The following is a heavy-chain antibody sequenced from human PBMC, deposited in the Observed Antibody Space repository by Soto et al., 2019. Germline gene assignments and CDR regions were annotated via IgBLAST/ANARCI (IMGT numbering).Heavy chain of an antibody. CDR2: IYYSGST. CDR1: GGSINSGDYY. CDR3: ARIGLTTALL. D-gene: IGHD4-17*01. V-gene: IGHV4-30-4*01. J-gene: IGHJ4*02. Sequence: QVQLQESGPGLVKPSQTLSLTCTVSGGSINSGDYYWSWIRQPPGKGLEWIGYIYYSGSTYYNPPLRSRVTISIGTSRTHFFLNLSSVTAADTAVYYCARIGLTTALLWGQGTLVTVSS.